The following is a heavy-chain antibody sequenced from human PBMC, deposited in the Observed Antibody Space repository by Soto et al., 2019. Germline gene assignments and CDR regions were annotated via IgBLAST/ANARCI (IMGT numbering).Heavy chain of an antibody. J-gene: IGHJ6*03. V-gene: IGHV4-59*08. CDR1: GGSISSYY. Sequence: KPSETLSLTCTVSGGSISSYYWSWIRQPPRKGLEWIGYIYYSGSTNYNPSLKSRVTISVDTSKNQFSLKLSSVTAADTAVYYCARHFLGSSSSPYYYYYMDVWGKGTTVTVSS. CDR2: IYYSGST. CDR3: ARHFLGSSSSPYYYYYMDV. D-gene: IGHD6-13*01.